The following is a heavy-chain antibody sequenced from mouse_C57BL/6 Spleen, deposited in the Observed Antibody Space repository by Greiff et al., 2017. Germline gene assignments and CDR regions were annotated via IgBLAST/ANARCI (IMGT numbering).Heavy chain of an antibody. J-gene: IGHJ4*01. CDR1: GYSFTDYN. D-gene: IGHD2-2*01. CDR2: INPNYGTT. V-gene: IGHV1-39*01. CDR3: ARCGYYYAIDY. Sequence: VQLQQSGPELVKPGASVKISCKATGYSFTDYNMNWVKQSNGKSLEWIGVINPNYGTTSYNQKFKGKATSTADHSSSTAYMQLNSLSSEDSAVYYCARCGYYYAIDYWGQGTSVTVSS.